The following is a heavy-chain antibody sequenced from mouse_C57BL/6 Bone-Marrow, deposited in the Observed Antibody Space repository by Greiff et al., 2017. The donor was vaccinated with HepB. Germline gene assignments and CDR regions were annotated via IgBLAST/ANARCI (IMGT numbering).Heavy chain of an antibody. V-gene: IGHV2-5*01. CDR3: AKICGNFHYYAMDY. CDR1: GFSLTSYG. CDR2: IWRGGST. D-gene: IGHD2-1*01. Sequence: VKLMESGPGLVQPSQSLSITCTVSGFSLTSYGVHWVRQSPGKGLEWLGVIWRGGSTDYNAAFMSRLSITKDNSKSQVFFKMNSLQADDTAIYYCAKICGNFHYYAMDYWGQGTSVTVSS. J-gene: IGHJ4*01.